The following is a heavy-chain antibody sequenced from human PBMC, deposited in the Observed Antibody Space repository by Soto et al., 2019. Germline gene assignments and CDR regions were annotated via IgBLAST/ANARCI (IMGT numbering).Heavy chain of an antibody. J-gene: IGHJ4*02. CDR3: ARDCYYDSSGYLDY. V-gene: IGHV4-31*03. CDR2: IYYSGST. CDR1: GGSISSGGYY. Sequence: SETLSLTCTVSGGSISSGGYYWSWIRQHPGKGLEWIGYIYYSGSTYYNPSLKSRVTISVDTSKNQFSLKLSSVTAADTAVYYCARDCYYDSSGYLDYWGQGTLVTVSS. D-gene: IGHD3-22*01.